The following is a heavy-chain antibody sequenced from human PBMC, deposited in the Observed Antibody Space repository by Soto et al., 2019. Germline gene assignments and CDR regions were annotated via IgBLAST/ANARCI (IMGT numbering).Heavy chain of an antibody. D-gene: IGHD2-21*02. CDR2: INPSGGRT. J-gene: IGHJ4*02. Sequence: QVQLVQSGAEVKKPGASVKVSCKASGYTFTSYYMHWVRQAPGQGLEWSGIINPSGGRTSYTQKFQGRFTMTRDTSTSTVYMELSSLRSEDTAVYYCAWSGRCGGDCPYDYWGKGTLVTVSS. V-gene: IGHV1-46*01. CDR1: GYTFTSYY. CDR3: AWSGRCGGDCPYDY.